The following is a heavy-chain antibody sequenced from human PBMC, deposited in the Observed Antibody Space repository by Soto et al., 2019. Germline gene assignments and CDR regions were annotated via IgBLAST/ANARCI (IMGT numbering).Heavy chain of an antibody. J-gene: IGHJ6*02. D-gene: IGHD2-21*02. Sequence: ASVKVSCKASGYTFTSYYMHWVRQAPGQGLEWMGIINPSGGSTSYAQKFQGRVTMTRDTSTSTVYMELSSLRSEDTAVYYCAREYQCGGVCGTKYYHRDIHVRGQGTTVTGSS. CDR1: GYTFTSYY. CDR3: AREYQCGGVCGTKYYHRDIHV. V-gene: IGHV1-46*01. CDR2: INPSGGST.